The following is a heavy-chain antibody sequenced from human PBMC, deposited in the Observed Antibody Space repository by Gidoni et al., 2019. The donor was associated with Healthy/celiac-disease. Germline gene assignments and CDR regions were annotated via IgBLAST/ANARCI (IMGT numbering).Heavy chain of an antibody. Sequence: EVQLVESGGGLVKPGGSLRLSCAASGFTFSSYSMNWVRQAPGKGLEWVSSISSSSSYIYYADSVKGRFTISRDNAKNSLYLQRNSLRAEDTAVYYCAGMPTVAARWGQGTLVTVSS. CDR1: GFTFSSYS. D-gene: IGHD6-6*01. CDR3: AGMPTVAAR. J-gene: IGHJ4*02. CDR2: ISSSSSYI. V-gene: IGHV3-21*01.